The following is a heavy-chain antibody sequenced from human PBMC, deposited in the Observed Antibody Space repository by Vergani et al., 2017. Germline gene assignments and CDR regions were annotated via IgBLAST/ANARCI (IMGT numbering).Heavy chain of an antibody. CDR3: ARRAKVAGTYYYYMDV. D-gene: IGHD1/OR15-1a*01. CDR2: IYYSGST. CDR1: GGSISSYY. V-gene: IGHV4-59*01. J-gene: IGHJ6*03. Sequence: QVQLQESGPGLVKPSETLSLTCTVSGGSISSYYWCWIWHPPGKGLEWIGYIYYSGSTNYNPTLTVRVTISVDTSKNQYSLKLSSVTDADTSVYYCARRAKVAGTYYYYMDVWGKRTAVTVSS.